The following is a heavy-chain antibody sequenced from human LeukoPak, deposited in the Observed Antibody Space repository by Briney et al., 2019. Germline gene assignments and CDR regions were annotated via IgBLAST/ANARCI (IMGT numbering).Heavy chain of an antibody. J-gene: IGHJ4*02. Sequence: SETLSLTCTVSGGSISSYYWSWIRQPPGRGLEWIGYIYYSGSTYCTPSLKSRVTISIDTSRNQFSLKLDSVTAADTAVYYCARHLALYDSAPQLGYWGQGTLVTVSS. CDR1: GGSISSYY. CDR3: ARHLALYDSAPQLGY. V-gene: IGHV4-59*08. CDR2: IYYSGST. D-gene: IGHD3-3*01.